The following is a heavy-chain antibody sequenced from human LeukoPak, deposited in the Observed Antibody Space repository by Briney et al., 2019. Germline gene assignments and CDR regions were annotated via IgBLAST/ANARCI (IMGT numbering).Heavy chain of an antibody. D-gene: IGHD3-9*01. CDR1: GFTFSSYW. J-gene: IGHJ3*02. V-gene: IGHV3-7*01. CDR3: ARRYFDWLLGVGAFDI. CDR2: IKQDGSEK. Sequence: GSLRLSCAASGFTFSSYWMSWVRQAPGKGLEWVANIKQDGSEKYYVDSVKGRFTISRDNAKNSLYLQMNSLRAEDTAVYYCARRYFDWLLGVGAFDIWGQGTMVTVSS.